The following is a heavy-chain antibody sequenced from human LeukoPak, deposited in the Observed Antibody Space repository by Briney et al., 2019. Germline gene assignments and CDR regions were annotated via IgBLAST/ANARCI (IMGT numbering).Heavy chain of an antibody. CDR1: GGSISSGGYY. CDR2: IYYSGST. CDR3: ARNPEGYCTNGVCPTYYYYGMDV. Sequence: PSETLSLTCTVSGGSISSGGYYWSWIRQHPGKGLEWIGYIYYSGSTYYNPSLKSRVTISVDTSKNQFSLKLSSVTAADTAVYYCARNPEGYCTNGVCPTYYYYGMDVWGQGTTVTVSS. J-gene: IGHJ6*02. D-gene: IGHD2-8*01. V-gene: IGHV4-31*03.